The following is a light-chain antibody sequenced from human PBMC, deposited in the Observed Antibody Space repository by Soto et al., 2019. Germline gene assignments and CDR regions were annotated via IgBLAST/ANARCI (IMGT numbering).Light chain of an antibody. J-gene: IGKJ4*01. V-gene: IGKV1-12*01. Sequence: DIQMTQSPSSVSASVGDRVTITCRASQGVSNWLAWYQQKPGKAPQPLIYAASSLQSGVPSRFSGSGSGTDFTLTISSLQPEDFATCYCQQAKSFPLTFGGGTKVEI. CDR2: AAS. CDR1: QGVSNW. CDR3: QQAKSFPLT.